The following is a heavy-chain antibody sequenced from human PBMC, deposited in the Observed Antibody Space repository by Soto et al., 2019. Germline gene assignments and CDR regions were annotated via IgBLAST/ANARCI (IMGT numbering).Heavy chain of an antibody. D-gene: IGHD2-15*01. CDR2: INSDGSTS. J-gene: IGHJ6*03. CDR3: ARGDCVGGSCYSLAGSYYYYMDV. Sequence: EVQLVESGGGLVQLGGSWSPPCAPSGFTFITYWIYWVRQAPGKGLVWFSRINSDGSTSSYADSVKGRFTISRDNAKSTLYLQMNSLRAEDTAVYYCARGDCVGGSCYSLAGSYYYYMDVWGKGTTVTVFS. CDR1: GFTFITYW. V-gene: IGHV3-74*01.